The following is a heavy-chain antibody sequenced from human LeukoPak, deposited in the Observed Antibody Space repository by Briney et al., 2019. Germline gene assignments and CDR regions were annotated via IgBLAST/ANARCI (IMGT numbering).Heavy chain of an antibody. CDR2: INHSGST. J-gene: IGHJ5*02. CDR3: ARDFIRAGSGNWFDP. V-gene: IGHV4-34*01. D-gene: IGHD6-19*01. Sequence: PSETLSLTCAVYGGSFSGYYWSWIRQPPGKGLEWIGEINHSGSTNYNPSLKSRVTISVDTSKNQFSLKLSSVTAADTAVYYCARDFIRAGSGNWFDPWGQGTLVTVSS. CDR1: GGSFSGYY.